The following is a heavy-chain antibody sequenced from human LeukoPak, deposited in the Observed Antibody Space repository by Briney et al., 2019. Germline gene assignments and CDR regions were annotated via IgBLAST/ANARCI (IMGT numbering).Heavy chain of an antibody. Sequence: SETLSLTCAVSGYSISSGYYWGWIRQPPGKGLEWIGSIYHSGSTYYNPSLKSRVTISVDTSKNQFSLKPSSVTAADTAVYYCARLTEQCNYWGQGTLVTVSS. J-gene: IGHJ4*02. CDR2: IYHSGST. CDR3: ARLTEQCNY. D-gene: IGHD6-19*01. CDR1: GYSISSGYY. V-gene: IGHV4-38-2*01.